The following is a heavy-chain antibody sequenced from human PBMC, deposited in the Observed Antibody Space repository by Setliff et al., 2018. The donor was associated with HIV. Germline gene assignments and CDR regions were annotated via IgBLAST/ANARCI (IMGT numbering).Heavy chain of an antibody. D-gene: IGHD5-18*01. CDR1: GYTFTSYA. V-gene: IGHV7-4-1*02. Sequence: ASVKVSCKASGYTFTSYAMNWVRQAPGQGLEWMGWINTNTGNPTYAQGFTGRFVFSLDTSVSTAYLQISSLKAEDTAVYYCARDIPENTATPFDYWGQGTLVTVSS. CDR3: ARDIPENTATPFDY. CDR2: INTNTGNP. J-gene: IGHJ4*02.